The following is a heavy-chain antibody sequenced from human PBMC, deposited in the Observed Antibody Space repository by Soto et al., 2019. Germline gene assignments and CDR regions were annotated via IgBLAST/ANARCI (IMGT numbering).Heavy chain of an antibody. D-gene: IGHD2-15*01. CDR1: GFTFSSYW. CDR2: INSGGSST. J-gene: IGHJ4*02. Sequence: EVQLVESGGGLVQPGGSLRLSCAASGFTFSSYWMHWVRQAPGKGLVWVSRINSGGSSTSYADSVKGRFTISRDNAKNTLYLQMNSLRAEDTAVYYCVRTSLVVAAATREDYWGKGTLVTVSS. CDR3: VRTSLVVAAATREDY. V-gene: IGHV3-74*01.